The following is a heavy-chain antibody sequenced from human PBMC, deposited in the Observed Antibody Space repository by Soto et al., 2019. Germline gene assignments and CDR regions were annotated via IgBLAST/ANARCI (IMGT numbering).Heavy chain of an antibody. CDR3: ASTLSGSSWLRQAYYFDY. CDR2: IIPIFGTA. D-gene: IGHD6-13*01. Sequence: QVQLVQSGAEVKKPGSSVKVSCKASGGTFSSYAISWVRQAPGQGLEWMGGIIPIFGTANYAQKFQSRVTITADESTSTAYMELSSLRSEDTAVYYCASTLSGSSWLRQAYYFDYWGQGTLVTVSS. CDR1: GGTFSSYA. J-gene: IGHJ4*02. V-gene: IGHV1-69*01.